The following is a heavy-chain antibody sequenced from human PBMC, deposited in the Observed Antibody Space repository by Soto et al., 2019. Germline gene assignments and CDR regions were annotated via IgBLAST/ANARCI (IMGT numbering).Heavy chain of an antibody. V-gene: IGHV1-3*04. Sequence: QVHLVQSGAEVKKPGASVNVSCKASGYTFTTYAIHWVRQAPGQRLEWMGWINTGNGNTKFSRKLQGRAAITRDTSASTVYMRLSGLRSYDTAVYFCAREGALGIAVATLAFDFWGQGTLVTVSS. D-gene: IGHD6-19*01. CDR2: INTGNGNT. CDR3: AREGALGIAVATLAFDF. J-gene: IGHJ4*02. CDR1: GYTFTTYA.